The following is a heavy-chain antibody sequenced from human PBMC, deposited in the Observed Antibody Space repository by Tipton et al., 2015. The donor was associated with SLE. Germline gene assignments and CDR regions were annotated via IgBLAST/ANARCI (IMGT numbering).Heavy chain of an antibody. CDR3: AISHSPRPLMTVFDY. V-gene: IGHV3-23*01. Sequence: SLRLSCAASGFTFSSYAMSWVRQAPGKGLEWVSIISDDDYSTYYADSVKGRFTISRDNSKNTLYLQMNSLRAEDTAIYYCAISHSPRPLMTVFDYWGQGTLVTVSS. J-gene: IGHJ4*02. CDR1: GFTFSSYA. D-gene: IGHD2-21*02. CDR2: ISDDDYST.